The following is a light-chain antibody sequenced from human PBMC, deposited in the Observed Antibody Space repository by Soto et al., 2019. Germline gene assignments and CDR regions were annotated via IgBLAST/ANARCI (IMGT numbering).Light chain of an antibody. CDR2: DVS. CDR3: SSYTSISTDV. Sequence: QSALTQPASVSGSPGQSITISCTGTSSDVGGYNYVSWYQQHPGKAPKLMIYDVSNRPSGVSNRFSASKSGNTASLTISGLQAEDEADYYCSSYTSISTDVFGTGTKVTVL. V-gene: IGLV2-14*01. CDR1: SSDVGGYNY. J-gene: IGLJ1*01.